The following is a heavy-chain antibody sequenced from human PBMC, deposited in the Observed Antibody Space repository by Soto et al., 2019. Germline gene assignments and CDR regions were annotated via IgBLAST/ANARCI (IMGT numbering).Heavy chain of an antibody. CDR1: GLTFSRYA. V-gene: IGHV3-23*01. CDR3: AKDNYYESSGDYYLYYFCY. D-gene: IGHD3-22*01. CDR2: ISGSGAST. J-gene: IGHJ4*02. Sequence: PGGCLRLSCVASGLTFSRYAMSWVRQAPGKGLEWVSGISGSGASTYYADSVKGRSSISRDNYKKTLYLQMNSLRGEHTGVYYCAKDNYYESSGDYYLYYFCYSRQVT.